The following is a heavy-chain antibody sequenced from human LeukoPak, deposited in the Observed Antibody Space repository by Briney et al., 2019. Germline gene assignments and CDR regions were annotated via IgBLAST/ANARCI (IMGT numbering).Heavy chain of an antibody. J-gene: IGHJ3*01. Sequence: GGSLRLSCAASGFTFAIHAMTWVRQAPGKGLEWVSGISGDGASTHYAESVKGQFTISRDNSQNTLFLQMNSLRVEDTAIYYCAKDSYVSGRPLHSFDVWGQGTMVTVSS. CDR2: ISGDGAST. V-gene: IGHV3-23*01. CDR3: AKDSYVSGRPLHSFDV. D-gene: IGHD3-10*01. CDR1: GFTFAIHA.